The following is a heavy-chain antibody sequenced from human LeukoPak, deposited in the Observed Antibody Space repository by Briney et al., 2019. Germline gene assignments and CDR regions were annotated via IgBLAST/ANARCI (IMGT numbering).Heavy chain of an antibody. J-gene: IGHJ4*02. V-gene: IGHV1-2*02. Sequence: ASVKVSCKASGYTFTGYYMHWVRQAPGQGLEWMGWINPNSGGTNYAQKSQGRVTMTRDTSISTAYMELSRLRSDDTAVYYCAREQYCGGDCYRRTVFDYWGQGTLVTVSS. D-gene: IGHD2-21*02. CDR1: GYTFTGYY. CDR3: AREQYCGGDCYRRTVFDY. CDR2: INPNSGGT.